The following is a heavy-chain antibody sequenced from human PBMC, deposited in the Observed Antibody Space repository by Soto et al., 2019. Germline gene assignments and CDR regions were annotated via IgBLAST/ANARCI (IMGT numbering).Heavy chain of an antibody. D-gene: IGHD3-22*01. V-gene: IGHV1-3*01. CDR2: INAGKGNT. CDR1: GYIFTSYA. Sequence: ASVKVSCKASGYIFTSYALHWVRQAPGQRLEWMGWINAGKGNTKYSQKFQGRVTITRDTSASVAYMELSSLASEDTAVYYCASYEILPDGCDSWGQGTLVTVSS. CDR3: ASYEILPDGCDS. J-gene: IGHJ4*02.